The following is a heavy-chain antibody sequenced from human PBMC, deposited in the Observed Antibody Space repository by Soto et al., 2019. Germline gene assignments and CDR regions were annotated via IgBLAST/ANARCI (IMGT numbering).Heavy chain of an antibody. CDR1: GGPFSTYT. Sequence: QVQLVQSGAEVKKPGSSVKVSCGASGGPFSTYTISWVRQAPGQGLEWMGRIIPILGVANYAQKFQGRVPITADESTSTAYMELSSLRSDDTAVYYYARVAPEQLVLYLYYMDVWGKGTTVTVSS. CDR3: ARVAPEQLVLYLYYMDV. CDR2: IIPILGVA. D-gene: IGHD6-6*01. J-gene: IGHJ6*03. V-gene: IGHV1-69*02.